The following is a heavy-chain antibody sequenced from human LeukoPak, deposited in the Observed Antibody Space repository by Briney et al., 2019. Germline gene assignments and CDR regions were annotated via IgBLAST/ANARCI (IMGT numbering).Heavy chain of an antibody. Sequence: PGGSLRLSCAASGFTVSSNYMSWVRQAPGKGLEWVSVIYSGGSTYYADSVKGRFTISRDNSKNTLYLQMNSLRAEDTAVYYCAGTHYSLSYYFDYWGQGTLVTVSS. J-gene: IGHJ4*02. D-gene: IGHD3-16*02. CDR3: AGTHYSLSYYFDY. V-gene: IGHV3-66*01. CDR1: GFTVSSNY. CDR2: IYSGGST.